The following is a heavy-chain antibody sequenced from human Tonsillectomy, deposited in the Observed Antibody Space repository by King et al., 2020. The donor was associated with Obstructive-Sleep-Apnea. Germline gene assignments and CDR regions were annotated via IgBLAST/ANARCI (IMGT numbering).Heavy chain of an antibody. J-gene: IGHJ4*02. CDR1: GYRFTNYW. Sequence: QLVQSGVEVKKPGESLKISCKGFGYRFTNYWIGWVRQMPGKGLEWMGFIYPGDSDTRYGPSFQGQVTISADKSISTAYLQWSSLKASDTAMYYCASGPTVTNFDYWGQGTLVTVSS. CDR2: IYPGDSDT. D-gene: IGHD4-17*01. V-gene: IGHV5-51*01. CDR3: ASGPTVTNFDY.